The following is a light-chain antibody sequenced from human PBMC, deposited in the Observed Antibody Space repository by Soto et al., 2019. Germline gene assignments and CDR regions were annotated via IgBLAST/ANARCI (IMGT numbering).Light chain of an antibody. CDR2: QSN. J-gene: IGLJ1*01. V-gene: IGLV1-51*02. CDR1: TSNIGNNY. CDR3: GSRDHSVSGFV. Sequence: QSVLTQPPSVSAAPGQKVTISCSGSTSNIGNNYVSWFQQLPGTAPKLIIYQSNRRPSGIPDRFSGSKSGTSATLGITGLQTGDEADYYCGSRDHSVSGFVFGTGTKVTVL.